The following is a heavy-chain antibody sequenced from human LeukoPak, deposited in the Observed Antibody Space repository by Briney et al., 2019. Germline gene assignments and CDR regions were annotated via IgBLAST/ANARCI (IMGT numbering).Heavy chain of an antibody. V-gene: IGHV3-30-3*01. CDR2: ISYDGSNK. CDR1: GFTFSSYA. Sequence: PGGSLRLSCAASGFTFSSYAMHWVRQAPGKGLEWVAVISYDGSNKYYADSVKGRFTISRDNSKNTLYLQMNSLRAEDTAVYYCAREKPLPPPYSSGWVDSVGYYGMDVWGQGTTVTVSS. D-gene: IGHD6-19*01. CDR3: AREKPLPPPYSSGWVDSVGYYGMDV. J-gene: IGHJ6*02.